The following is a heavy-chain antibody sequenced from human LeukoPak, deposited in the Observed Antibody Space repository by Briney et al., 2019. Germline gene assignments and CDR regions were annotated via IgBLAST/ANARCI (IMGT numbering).Heavy chain of an antibody. V-gene: IGHV1-69*13. CDR2: IIPIFGTA. J-gene: IGHJ6*02. Sequence: SMKVSCKASGGTFSSYAISWVRQAPGQGLEWMGGIIPIFGTANYAQKFQGRVTITADESTSTAYMELSSLRSEDTAVYYCARVSLGNEPGSPQNYYYYGMDVWGQGTTVTVSS. CDR1: GGTFSSYA. CDR3: ARVSLGNEPGSPQNYYYYGMDV.